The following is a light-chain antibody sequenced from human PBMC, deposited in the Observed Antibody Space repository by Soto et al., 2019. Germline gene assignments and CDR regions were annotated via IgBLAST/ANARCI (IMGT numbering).Light chain of an antibody. CDR2: EAS. Sequence: DMQMTQSLPTLPASAGDRGTIPSRPRGSTSRWLAWYQQEPGKAPKLLIYEASSLESGVPSRFSGSGSGTEFTLTINSLQADDSATYYCQQHNSLSITFGQGTRLE. CDR1: GSTSRW. V-gene: IGKV1-5*03. J-gene: IGKJ5*01. CDR3: QQHNSLSIT.